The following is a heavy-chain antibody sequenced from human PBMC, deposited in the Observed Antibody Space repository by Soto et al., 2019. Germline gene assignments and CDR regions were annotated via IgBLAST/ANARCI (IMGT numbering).Heavy chain of an antibody. CDR2: ISYDGSNK. D-gene: IGHD2-8*01. CDR1: GFTFSSYA. CDR3: ARTICTNGVCYSPNYYYYGMDV. J-gene: IGHJ6*02. Sequence: QVQLVESGGGVVQPGRSLRLSCAASGFTFSSYAMHWVRQAPGKGLEWVAVISYDGSNKYYADSVKGRFTISRDNSKNTLYLQMNSLRAEDTAVYYCARTICTNGVCYSPNYYYYGMDVWGQGTTVTVSS. V-gene: IGHV3-30-3*01.